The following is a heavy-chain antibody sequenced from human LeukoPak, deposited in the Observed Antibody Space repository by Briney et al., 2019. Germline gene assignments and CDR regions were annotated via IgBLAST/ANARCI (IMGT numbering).Heavy chain of an antibody. Sequence: GGSPRLSCAASGFTFSNYAMTWVRQAPGKGLECVSAISGSGDGTYYADSVKGRFTISRDNSKITVYLQMNSLRAEDTAVYYCAKPHYSGSGSYSREDYWGQGTLVTVSS. D-gene: IGHD3-10*01. CDR1: GFTFSNYA. J-gene: IGHJ4*02. V-gene: IGHV3-23*01. CDR3: AKPHYSGSGSYSREDY. CDR2: ISGSGDGT.